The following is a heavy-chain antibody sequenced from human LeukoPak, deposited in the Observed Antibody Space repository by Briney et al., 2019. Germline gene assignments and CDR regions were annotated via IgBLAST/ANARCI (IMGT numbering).Heavy chain of an antibody. CDR2: ISYDGSNK. Sequence: GGSRRLSCAASGFTFSSYGGHGVRQAPGKGLKWVAVISYDGSNKYYADSVKGRFTISRDNSKNTLYLQMNSLRAEDTAVYYCAKDAHWALALFDYWGQGTLVTVSS. CDR1: GFTFSSYG. D-gene: IGHD2-15*01. V-gene: IGHV3-30*18. CDR3: AKDAHWALALFDY. J-gene: IGHJ4*02.